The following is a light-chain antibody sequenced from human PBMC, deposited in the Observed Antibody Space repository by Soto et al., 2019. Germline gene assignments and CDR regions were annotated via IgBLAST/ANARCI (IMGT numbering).Light chain of an antibody. CDR1: SSNIGRDY. Sequence: QSVLTQPPSASGTPGQRVTISCSGSSSNIGRDYVYWFQQLPGTAPKLLIYTNNQRPSGVPDRFSGSKSGTSASLAISGLQSEDEADYFCAVWDNSLSAWVFGGGTQLTVL. CDR2: TNN. CDR3: AVWDNSLSAWV. V-gene: IGLV1-47*02. J-gene: IGLJ3*02.